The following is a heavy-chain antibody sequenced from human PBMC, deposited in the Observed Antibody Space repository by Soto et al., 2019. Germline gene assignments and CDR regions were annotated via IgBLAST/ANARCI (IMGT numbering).Heavy chain of an antibody. CDR3: AKDGEVGYPYYYYYYMDV. CDR2: ISGSGGST. CDR1: GFTFSSYA. Sequence: GGSLRLSCAASGFTFSSYAMSWVRQAPGKGLEWVSAISGSGGSTYYADSVKGRFTVSRDNSKNTLYLQMNSLRAEDTAVYYCAKDGEVGYPYYYYYYMDVWGKGTTVTVSS. J-gene: IGHJ6*03. D-gene: IGHD3-3*01. V-gene: IGHV3-23*01.